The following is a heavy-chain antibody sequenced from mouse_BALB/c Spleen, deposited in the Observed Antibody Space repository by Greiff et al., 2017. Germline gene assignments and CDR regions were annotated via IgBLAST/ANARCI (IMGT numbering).Heavy chain of an antibody. Sequence: QVQLQQSGPGLVAPSQSLSITCTVSGFSLTGYGVNWVRQPPGKGLEWLGMIWGDGSTDYNSALKSRLSISKDNSKSQVFLKMNSLQTDDTARYYCARDMITTGGAYYYAMDYWGQGTSVTVSS. J-gene: IGHJ4*01. D-gene: IGHD2-4*01. V-gene: IGHV2-6-7*01. CDR3: ARDMITTGGAYYYAMDY. CDR2: IWGDGST. CDR1: GFSLTGYG.